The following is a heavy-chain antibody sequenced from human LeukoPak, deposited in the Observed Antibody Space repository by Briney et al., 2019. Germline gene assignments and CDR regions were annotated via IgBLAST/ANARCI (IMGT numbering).Heavy chain of an antibody. CDR2: INHSGST. CDR3: AREPYAFDI. V-gene: IGHV4-34*01. Sequence: SETLSLTCAVYGGSFSGYYWSWIRQPPGEGLEWIGEINHSGSTNYNPSLKSRVTISVDTSKNQFSLKLSSVTAADTAVYYCAREPYAFDIWGQGTMVTVSS. CDR1: GGSFSGYY. J-gene: IGHJ3*02.